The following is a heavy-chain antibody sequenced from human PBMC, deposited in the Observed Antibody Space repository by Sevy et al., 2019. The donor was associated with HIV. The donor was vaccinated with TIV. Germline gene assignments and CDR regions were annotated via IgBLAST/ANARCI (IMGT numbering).Heavy chain of an antibody. CDR2: IYYTRST. Sequence: SETLSLTCNVSGDSISGYYWSWIRQPPGKGLEWIGYIYYTRSTNYNPSLKSRVTISKDTSKNQVSLRLSSGIVADTAVYYCARGRPDYYYGMDVWGQGTTVTVSS. CDR1: GDSISGYY. CDR3: ARGRPDYYYGMDV. J-gene: IGHJ6*02. V-gene: IGHV4-59*01.